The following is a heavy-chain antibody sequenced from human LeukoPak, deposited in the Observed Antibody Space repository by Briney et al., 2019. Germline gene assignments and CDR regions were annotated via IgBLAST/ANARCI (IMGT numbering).Heavy chain of an antibody. CDR1: GFTFSSYS. CDR2: ITSTGVSI. Sequence: GGSLRLSCAASGFTFSSYSMNWVRQAPGKGLEWVSSITSTGVSISYADSVKGRFTVSRDNAKKSLYLQMHSLRAEDTAVYYCAREILSLPSDAFDMWGQGTMVTVSS. J-gene: IGHJ3*02. D-gene: IGHD3-3*01. CDR3: AREILSLPSDAFDM. V-gene: IGHV3-21*01.